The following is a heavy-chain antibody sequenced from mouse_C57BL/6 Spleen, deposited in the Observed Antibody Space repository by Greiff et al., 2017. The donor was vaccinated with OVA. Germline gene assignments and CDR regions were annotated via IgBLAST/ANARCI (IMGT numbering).Heavy chain of an antibody. Sequence: VQLQQPGAELVKPGASVKLSCKASGYTFTSYWMQWVKQRPGQGLEWIGEIDPSDSYTNYNQKFKGKATLTVDTSSSTAYMQLSSLTSEDSAVYYCASHYYGSSYRFDYWGQGTTLTVSS. D-gene: IGHD1-1*01. V-gene: IGHV1-50*01. CDR1: GYTFTSYW. CDR3: ASHYYGSSYRFDY. CDR2: IDPSDSYT. J-gene: IGHJ2*01.